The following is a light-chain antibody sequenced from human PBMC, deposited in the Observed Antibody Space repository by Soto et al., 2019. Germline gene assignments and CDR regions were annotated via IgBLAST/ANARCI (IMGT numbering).Light chain of an antibody. CDR1: QSVSGSQ. V-gene: IGKV3-20*01. CDR3: QQYVTSRRT. Sequence: EIVLTQSPGTLSLSPGERATLSCWASQSVSGSQLAWYQQKPGQPPRLLIYGASSRAAGIPDRFSGSGSGTDFTLTINRLEPEEFAVYYCQQYVTSRRTFGRGTKVDIK. J-gene: IGKJ1*01. CDR2: GAS.